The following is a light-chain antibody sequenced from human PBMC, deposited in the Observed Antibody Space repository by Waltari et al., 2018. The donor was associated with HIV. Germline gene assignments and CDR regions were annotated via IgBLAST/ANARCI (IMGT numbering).Light chain of an antibody. J-gene: IGLJ3*02. CDR2: DVT. V-gene: IGLV2-14*03. CDR1: SSDIGGYDY. Sequence: QSALTQPASVSGSLGQSITFSCTGTSSDIGGYDYVSWYQQHPGKAPKIIIFDVTNRPSGVSDRFSGSKSGNTASLTISGLQAEDEADYYCTSFTSSRAWLFGGGTKLTVL. CDR3: TSFTSSRAWL.